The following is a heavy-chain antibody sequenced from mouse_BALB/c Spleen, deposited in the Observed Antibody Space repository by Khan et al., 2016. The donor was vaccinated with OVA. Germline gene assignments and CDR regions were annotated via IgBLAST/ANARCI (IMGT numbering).Heavy chain of an antibody. D-gene: IGHD2-14*01. Sequence: QVQLQQSGAELVKPGASVKLSCKASGYTFTSYYMYWVKQSPGQGLEWIGGINPSNGGTNVNEKFKSKATLTVDNSSSTAYMQLSSLTSEYSAVYDCTRSEYRFDDAMDYWGQGTSVTVSS. J-gene: IGHJ4*01. CDR2: INPSNGGT. CDR3: TRSEYRFDDAMDY. V-gene: IGHV1S81*02. CDR1: GYTFTSYY.